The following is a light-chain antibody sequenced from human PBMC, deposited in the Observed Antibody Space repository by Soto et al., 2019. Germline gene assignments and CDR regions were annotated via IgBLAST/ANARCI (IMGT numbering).Light chain of an antibody. CDR3: CSYAGGATFV. J-gene: IGLJ2*01. Sequence: QSALTQPASVSGSPGQSITISCTGTSSDVGSYNLVSWYQQHPGKAPKLMIYEDTKRPSGVSYRFSGSKSGNTASLTVSGLQAGDEADYYCCSYAGGATFVFGGGTKVTVL. V-gene: IGLV2-23*02. CDR2: EDT. CDR1: SSDVGSYNL.